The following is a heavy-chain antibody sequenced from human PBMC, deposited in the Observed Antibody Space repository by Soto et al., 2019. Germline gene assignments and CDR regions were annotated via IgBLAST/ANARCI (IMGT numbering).Heavy chain of an antibody. CDR1: GGTFSSYS. Sequence: GASVKVSCKASGGTFSSYSISWVRQAPGQGLEWMGGIIPIFGTANYAQKFQGRVTITADESTSTAYMELSSLRSEDTAVYYCARLPLAARLESAVWFDPWGQGTLVTVSS. J-gene: IGHJ5*02. D-gene: IGHD6-6*01. CDR3: ARLPLAARLESAVWFDP. CDR2: IIPIFGTA. V-gene: IGHV1-69*13.